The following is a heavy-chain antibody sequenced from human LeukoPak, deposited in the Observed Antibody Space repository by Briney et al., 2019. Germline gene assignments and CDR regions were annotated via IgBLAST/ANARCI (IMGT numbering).Heavy chain of an antibody. D-gene: IGHD6-19*01. CDR2: IWYDGSNK. CDR3: ARDFHSSGPDFVAAREGGTFDY. Sequence: GRSLRLSCAASGFTFSSYGLHWVRQAPGKGLEWVAVIWYDGSNKYYADSVKGRFTISRDNSKNTLYLQMNSLRAEDTAVYYCARDFHSSGPDFVAAREGGTFDYWGQGTLVTVSS. V-gene: IGHV3-33*01. J-gene: IGHJ4*02. CDR1: GFTFSSYG.